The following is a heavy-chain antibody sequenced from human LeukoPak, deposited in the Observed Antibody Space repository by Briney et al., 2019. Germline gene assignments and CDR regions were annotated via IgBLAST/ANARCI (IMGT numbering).Heavy chain of an antibody. V-gene: IGHV3-74*01. J-gene: IGHJ4*02. D-gene: IGHD2-2*01. CDR2: INSDGSST. CDR3: ARLGGGPAAIPRYDY. Sequence: GGSLRLSCAASGFTFSSYWMHWVRQAPGKGLVWVSRINSDGSSTSYADSVKGRFTISRDNAKNTLYLQMNSLRAEDTAVYYCARLGGGPAAIPRYDYWGQGTLVTVSS. CDR1: GFTFSSYW.